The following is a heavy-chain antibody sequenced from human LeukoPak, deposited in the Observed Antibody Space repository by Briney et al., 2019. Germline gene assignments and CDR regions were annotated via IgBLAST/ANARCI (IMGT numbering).Heavy chain of an antibody. CDR1: GFTFTTYW. CDR2: IKQDGSEK. Sequence: GGTLRLSCATSGFTFTTYWMSWVRQAPGKGLEWVANIKQDGSEKYYADSVTGRFTISRDNAKNLLYLQMNSLRVEDTAVYYCANGDGFDYWGQGTLVTVSS. J-gene: IGHJ4*02. CDR3: ANGDGFDY. D-gene: IGHD5-24*01. V-gene: IGHV3-7*01.